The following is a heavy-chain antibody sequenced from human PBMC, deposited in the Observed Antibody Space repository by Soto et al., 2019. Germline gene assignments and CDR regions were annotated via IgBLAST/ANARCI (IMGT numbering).Heavy chain of an antibody. J-gene: IGHJ4*02. D-gene: IGHD6-13*01. CDR1: GFTFSSYA. V-gene: IGHV3-23*01. CDR3: AKEYEYSSSWERIDY. CDR2: ISGSGVST. Sequence: EVQLLESGGGLVRPGGSLRLSCAASGFTFSSYAMSWVRQAPGKGLEWVSAISGSGVSTYYADSVKGRFTISRDNSKNTLYLQMNSLRAEVTAVYYCAKEYEYSSSWERIDYWGQGTLVTVSS.